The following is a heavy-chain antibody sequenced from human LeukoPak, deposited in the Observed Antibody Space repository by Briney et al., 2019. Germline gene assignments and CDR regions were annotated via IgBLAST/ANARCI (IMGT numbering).Heavy chain of an antibody. J-gene: IGHJ5*02. CDR2: INHSGST. CDR3: ARQRWFGEFPMFDP. D-gene: IGHD3-10*01. V-gene: IGHV4-34*01. CDR1: GGSFSGYY. Sequence: SETLSLTCAVYGGSFSGYYWSWIRQPPGKGLEWIGEINHSGSTNYNPSLKSRVTISVDTSKSQFSLKLSSVTAADTAVYYCARQRWFGEFPMFDPWGQGTLVTVSS.